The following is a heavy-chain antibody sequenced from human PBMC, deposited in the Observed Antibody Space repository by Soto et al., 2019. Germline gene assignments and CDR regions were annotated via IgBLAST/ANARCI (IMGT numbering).Heavy chain of an antibody. CDR3: ARDGGAY. Sequence: VQLVESWGGVVQPGRSLRLSCAASGFTFSSYAMHWVRRAPGKGLAWMAVMSYDGSNKYYADSVKGRFTISRDNSKNTLYLQMNSLRPEDTALYYCARDGGAYWGQGTLVIVSS. CDR2: MSYDGSNK. CDR1: GFTFSSYA. D-gene: IGHD3-16*01. J-gene: IGHJ4*02. V-gene: IGHV3-30-3*01.